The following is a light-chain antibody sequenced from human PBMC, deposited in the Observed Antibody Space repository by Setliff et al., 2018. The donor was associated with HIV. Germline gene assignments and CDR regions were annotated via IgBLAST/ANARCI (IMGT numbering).Light chain of an antibody. J-gene: IGLJ1*01. CDR1: TGAVTSGHF. CDR2: DTS. CDR3: LLSYSTDPDV. V-gene: IGLV7-46*01. Sequence: QAVVTQEPSLTVSPGGTVTLTCGSSTGAVTSGHFPYWFQQKPGQAPRTLIYDTSSKHSWTPARFSGSLLGGKAALTLSGAQPEDEADYYCLLSYSTDPDVFGTGTKGTVL.